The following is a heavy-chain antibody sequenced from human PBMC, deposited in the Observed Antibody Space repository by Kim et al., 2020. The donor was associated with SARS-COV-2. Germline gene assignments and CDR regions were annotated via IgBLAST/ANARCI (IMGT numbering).Heavy chain of an antibody. D-gene: IGHD3-10*01. CDR1: GGTFSSYA. V-gene: IGHV1-69*13. CDR3: ARDWGYFGSTSRRKTPYVMAF. J-gene: IGHJ6*02. Sequence: SVKVSCKASGGTFSSYAISWVRQAPGHGLEWMGGIIPLFTTSNYAQRFQARVTITADESTSTAYTELSSLRSENTAVYFWARDWGYFGSTSRRKTPYVMAFWGQGTTVTVS. CDR2: IIPLFTTS.